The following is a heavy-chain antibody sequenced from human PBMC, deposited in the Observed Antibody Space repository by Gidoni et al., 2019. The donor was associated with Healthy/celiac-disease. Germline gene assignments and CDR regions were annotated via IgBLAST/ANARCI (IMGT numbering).Heavy chain of an antibody. CDR2: ISYDGSNK. J-gene: IGHJ5*02. D-gene: IGHD2-2*01. V-gene: IGHV3-30*01. CDR3: ARNVVPAANNWFDP. Sequence: QVQLVESGGGVVQPGRSLRLSCSASGFTFSSYAMHWVRQAPGKGLEWVEVISYDGSNKYYADSVKGRFTISRDNSKNTLYLQMNSLRAEDTAVYYCARNVVPAANNWFDPWGQGTLVTVSS. CDR1: GFTFSSYA.